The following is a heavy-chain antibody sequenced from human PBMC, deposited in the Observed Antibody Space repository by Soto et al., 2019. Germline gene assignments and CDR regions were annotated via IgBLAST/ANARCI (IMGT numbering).Heavy chain of an antibody. V-gene: IGHV5-10-1*01. CDR3: ARVHCSSTSCYFEDYYYYGMDV. J-gene: IGHJ6*02. CDR1: GYSFTSYW. D-gene: IGHD2-2*01. CDR2: IDPTDSYT. Sequence: PGESLKISCKGSGYSFTSYWISWVRQMPGKGLEWMGRIDPTDSYTNYSPSFQGHVTTSADKSISTAYLQWSSLKASDTAMYYCARVHCSSTSCYFEDYYYYGMDVWGQGTTVTVSS.